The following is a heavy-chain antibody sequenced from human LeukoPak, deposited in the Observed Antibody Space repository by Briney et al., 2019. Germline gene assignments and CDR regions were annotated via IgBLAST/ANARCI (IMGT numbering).Heavy chain of an antibody. Sequence: SETLSLTCAVYSGSFSGYYWSWIRQPPGKGLEWIGEINHSGSTNYNPSLKSRVTISVDTSKNQFSLKLSSVTAADTAVYYCARGYSGYSYGYGYYYYMDVWGKGTTVTVSS. CDR3: ARGYSGYSYGYGYYYYMDV. D-gene: IGHD5-18*01. CDR1: SGSFSGYY. CDR2: INHSGST. J-gene: IGHJ6*03. V-gene: IGHV4-34*01.